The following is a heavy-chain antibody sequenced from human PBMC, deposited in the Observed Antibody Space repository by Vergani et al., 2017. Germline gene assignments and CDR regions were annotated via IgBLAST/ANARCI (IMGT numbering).Heavy chain of an antibody. J-gene: IGHJ4*02. D-gene: IGHD2-21*01. V-gene: IGHV4-31*03. CDR1: GDSLSSSDHY. CDR3: ARENVVIARIFDF. CDR2: IFRGGTT. Sequence: QVQLQESGPGLVKPSQTLSLTCTVSGDSLSSSDHYWSWIRQPSDKGLEWVGHIFRGGTTYYNPSLKGRLIMSVDTSKNQFSLKLTSVTAADTAMYYCARENVVIARIFDFWGQGTLVTVSS.